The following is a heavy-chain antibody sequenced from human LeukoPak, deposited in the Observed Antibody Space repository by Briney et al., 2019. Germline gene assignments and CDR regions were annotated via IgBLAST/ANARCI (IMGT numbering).Heavy chain of an antibody. CDR1: GGSISSSSYY. CDR3: ASTGYCIGGSCYSNYFDH. J-gene: IGHJ4*02. D-gene: IGHD2-15*01. Sequence: SETLSLTCTVSGGSISSSSYYWGWIRQPPGEGLQWIGTIYYTGSTYYNPSLKSRITISVDTSKNQFSLKLSSVSAADTAVYYCASTGYCIGGSCYSNYFDHWGQGTLVTVSS. CDR2: IYYTGST. V-gene: IGHV4-39*01.